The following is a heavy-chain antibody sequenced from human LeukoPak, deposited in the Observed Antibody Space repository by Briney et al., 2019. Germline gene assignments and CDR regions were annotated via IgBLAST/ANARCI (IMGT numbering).Heavy chain of an antibody. CDR2: ISFSGDNRGDNT. Sequence: GGSLRLSCAASGFTFSSYWMNWVRQAPGKGLEWISSISFSGDNRGDNTYYADSVRGRFSISRDNSQNTVFLQMSSLRVDDTAAYYCAKAYDTWFSSTYIYFGYWGQGTLVTVSS. D-gene: IGHD2-2*01. V-gene: IGHV3-23*01. J-gene: IGHJ4*02. CDR1: GFTFSSYW. CDR3: AKAYDTWFSSTYIYFGY.